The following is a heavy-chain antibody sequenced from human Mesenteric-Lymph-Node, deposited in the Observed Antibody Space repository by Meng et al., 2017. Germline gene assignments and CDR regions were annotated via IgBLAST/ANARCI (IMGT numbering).Heavy chain of an antibody. CDR1: GFTFDDYA. J-gene: IGHJ6*02. CDR2: ISWNSGSI. CDR3: ARSLYGDYWLPYYYGMDV. Sequence: GGSLRLSCAASGFTFDDYAMHWVRQAPGKGLEWVSGISWNSGSIGYADSVKGRFTISRDNAKNSLYLQMNSLRAEDTALYYCARSLYGDYWLPYYYGMDVWGQGTTVTVSS. V-gene: IGHV3-9*01. D-gene: IGHD4-17*01.